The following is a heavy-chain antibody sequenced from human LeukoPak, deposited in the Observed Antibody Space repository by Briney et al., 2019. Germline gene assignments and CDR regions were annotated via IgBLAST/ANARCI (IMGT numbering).Heavy chain of an antibody. CDR3: ARGPMGGWYFDY. CDR1: GFTFSSYG. J-gene: IGHJ4*02. D-gene: IGHD1-26*01. Sequence: GGSLRLSCAASGFTFSSYGMHWVRQAPGKGLEWVAVIWYDGSNKYYADSVKGRFTISRDNSKNTLYLQMNSLRAEDTAVYYCARGPMGGWYFDYWGQGTLVTVSS. CDR2: IWYDGSNK. V-gene: IGHV3-33*01.